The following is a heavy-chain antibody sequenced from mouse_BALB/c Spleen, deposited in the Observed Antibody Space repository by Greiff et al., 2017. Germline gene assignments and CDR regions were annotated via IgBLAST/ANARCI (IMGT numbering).Heavy chain of an antibody. CDR2: ISDGGSYT. CDR3: ARDRGYYAMDY. Sequence: EVMLVESGGGLVKPGGSLKLSCAASGFTFSDYYMYWVRQTPEKRLGWVATISDGGSYTYYPDSVKGRFTISRDNAKNNLYLQMSSLKSEDTAMYYCARDRGYYAMDYWGQGTSVTVSS. J-gene: IGHJ4*01. CDR1: GFTFSDYY. V-gene: IGHV5-4*02. D-gene: IGHD3-3*01.